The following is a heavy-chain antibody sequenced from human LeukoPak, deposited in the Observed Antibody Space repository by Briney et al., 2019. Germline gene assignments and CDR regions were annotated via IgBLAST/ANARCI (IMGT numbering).Heavy chain of an antibody. Sequence: GASVKVSCKASGYTFSGYYMYWMRQAPGQGLEWMGWINPKRGDTKYAQKFQGRVTMTRDTSISTAYMTLSRLRFDDTAVYYCARGPGVFGMPQEEGWFDPWGQGTLVTVSS. CDR2: INPKRGDT. V-gene: IGHV1-2*02. CDR3: ARGPGVFGMPQEEGWFDP. D-gene: IGHD3-3*01. J-gene: IGHJ5*02. CDR1: GYTFSGYY.